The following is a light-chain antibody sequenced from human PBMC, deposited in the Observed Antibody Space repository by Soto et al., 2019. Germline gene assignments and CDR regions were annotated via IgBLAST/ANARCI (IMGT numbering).Light chain of an antibody. CDR2: GAS. J-gene: IGKJ4*01. CDR1: QSISDN. CDR3: QQYKSWPPLT. V-gene: IGKV3-15*01. Sequence: DIVMTQSPAILSLSLGERATLSCLASQSISDNLAWYQQRSGQAPRLLIYGASTRATGVPARFSGSGSGTEFTLTISSLQSDDCAIYYCQQYKSWPPLTFGGGTKVE.